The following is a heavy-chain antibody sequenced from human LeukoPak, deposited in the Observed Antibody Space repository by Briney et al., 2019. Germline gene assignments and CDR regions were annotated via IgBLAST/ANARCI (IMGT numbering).Heavy chain of an antibody. Sequence: GGSLRLSCAASGFTSSTYGMHWVRQAPGKGLEWVALILYDGSTKYYADSVKGRFTISRDNSKNTLYLQMNSLRAEDTAVYYCAKGILGYSSLWGAFDIWGQGTMVTVSS. D-gene: IGHD6-13*01. J-gene: IGHJ3*02. CDR3: AKGILGYSSLWGAFDI. CDR2: ILYDGSTK. V-gene: IGHV3-30*18. CDR1: GFTSSTYG.